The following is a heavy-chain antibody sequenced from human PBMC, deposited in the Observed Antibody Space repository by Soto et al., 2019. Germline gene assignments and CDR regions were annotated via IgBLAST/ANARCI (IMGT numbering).Heavy chain of an antibody. D-gene: IGHD3-10*01. J-gene: IGHJ5*02. Sequence: QVQLVQSGAEVKKPGASVTVSCKASGYTFTSYGISWVRQAPGQGLEWIGWISAHDGNTNYAQKLQGRDTMTTDTSTRTAYMELRSLRSDDTAVYYCAGDYYASGSYPRFDPWGQVTLVNVSS. CDR3: AGDYYASGSYPRFDP. V-gene: IGHV1-18*01. CDR2: ISAHDGNT. CDR1: GYTFTSYG.